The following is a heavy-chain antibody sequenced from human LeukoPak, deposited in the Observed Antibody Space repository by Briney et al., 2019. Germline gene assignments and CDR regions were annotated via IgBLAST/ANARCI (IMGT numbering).Heavy chain of an antibody. CDR2: INHSGST. V-gene: IGHV4-34*01. Sequence: SETLSLTCAVYGGSFSGYYWSWIRQPPGKGLEWIGEINHSGSTNYNPALKSRVTISVDTSKNQFSLKLSSVTAADTAMYYCATPGQWELLPGYWGQGTLVTVSS. CDR1: GGSFSGYY. D-gene: IGHD1-26*01. J-gene: IGHJ4*02. CDR3: ATPGQWELLPGY.